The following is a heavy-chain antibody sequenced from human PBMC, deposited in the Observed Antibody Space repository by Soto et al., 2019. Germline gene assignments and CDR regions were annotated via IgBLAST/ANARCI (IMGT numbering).Heavy chain of an antibody. V-gene: IGHV3-11*06. J-gene: IGHJ6*02. CDR3: ARDLVVVVPGGMDV. CDR2: ISSSSSYT. CDR1: GFTSSDYY. Sequence: GGSLRLSCAASGFTSSDYYMSWIRQAPGKGLEWVSYISSSSSYTNYADSVKGRFTISRDNAKNSLYLQMNSLRAEDTAVYYCARDLVVVVPGGMDVWGQGTTVTVSS. D-gene: IGHD2-2*01.